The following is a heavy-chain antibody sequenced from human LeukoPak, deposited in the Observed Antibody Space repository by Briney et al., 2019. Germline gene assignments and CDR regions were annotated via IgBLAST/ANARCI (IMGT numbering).Heavy chain of an antibody. V-gene: IGHV1-3*01. CDR1: GYTFTSYA. J-gene: IGHJ6*02. Sequence: ASVKVSCKASGYTFTSYAMHWVRQAPGQRLEWMGWINAGNGNTKYSQKFQGRVTITRDTSASTAYMELSSLRSEDTAVYYCARGPDYYYGMDVWGQGTTVTVSS. CDR2: INAGNGNT. CDR3: ARGPDYYYGMDV.